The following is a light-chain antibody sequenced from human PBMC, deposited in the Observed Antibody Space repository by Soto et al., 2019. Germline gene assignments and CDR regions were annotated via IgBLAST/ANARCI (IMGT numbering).Light chain of an antibody. Sequence: EIVLTQSPATLSLSPGERATLSCRASQSVSSFYLAWYQQKPGQSPRLLIYGASNRATGIPDRFSGSGSGTDFSLIIGRLEPEDFAVYICQQYGASPWTFGQGTKVDIK. CDR2: GAS. CDR1: QSVSSFY. V-gene: IGKV3-20*01. CDR3: QQYGASPWT. J-gene: IGKJ1*01.